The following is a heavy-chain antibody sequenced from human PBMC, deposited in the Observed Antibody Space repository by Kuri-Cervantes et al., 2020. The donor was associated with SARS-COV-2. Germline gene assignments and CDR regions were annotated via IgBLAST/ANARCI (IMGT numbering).Heavy chain of an antibody. CDR3: AREGVGAHKGYYMDV. V-gene: IGHV3-21*04. D-gene: IGHD1-26*01. J-gene: IGHJ6*03. CDR2: ISSSSSYI. CDR1: GFTFSSYS. Sequence: GGSLRLSCAASGFTFSSYSMNWVRQAPGKGLEWVSSISSSSSYIYYADSVKGRFTISRDNAKNSLYLQMNSLRAEDTAVYYCAREGVGAHKGYYMDVWGKGTTVTVSS.